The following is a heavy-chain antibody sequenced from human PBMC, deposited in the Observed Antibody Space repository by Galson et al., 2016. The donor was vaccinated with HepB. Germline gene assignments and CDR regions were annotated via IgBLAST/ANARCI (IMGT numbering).Heavy chain of an antibody. Sequence: SVKVSCKASGYTFTINGISWVRQAPGEGLEWMGGIIPIFGAANYAQKFQGRVTMTRDTSTSTAYMELRSLRHGDTAVYYCARDVQYAFDLWGQGTVVSVSS. J-gene: IGHJ3*01. V-gene: IGHV1-18*04. CDR3: ARDVQYAFDL. CDR1: GYTFTING. CDR2: IIPIFGAA.